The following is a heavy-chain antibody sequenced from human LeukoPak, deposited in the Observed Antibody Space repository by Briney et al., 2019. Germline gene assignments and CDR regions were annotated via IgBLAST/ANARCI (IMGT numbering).Heavy chain of an antibody. Sequence: ASVKVSCKASGYTFTSYAISWVRQAPGQGLEWMGWISGYNGNTKYAQKVQGRVTMTTDTSTSTAYMELRSLRSNDTAVYYCARGYSYGSDYYYGMDVWGQGTTVTVSS. D-gene: IGHD5-18*01. CDR2: ISGYNGNT. V-gene: IGHV1-18*01. CDR1: GYTFTSYA. CDR3: ARGYSYGSDYYYGMDV. J-gene: IGHJ6*02.